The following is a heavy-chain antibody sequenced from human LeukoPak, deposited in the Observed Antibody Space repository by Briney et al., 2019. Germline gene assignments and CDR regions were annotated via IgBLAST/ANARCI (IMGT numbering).Heavy chain of an antibody. CDR1: GFTFDDYA. V-gene: IGHV3-9*01. D-gene: IGHD3-3*01. CDR2: ISWNSGSI. Sequence: GGSLRLSCAASGFTFDDYAMPWVRQAPGKGLEWVSGISWNSGSIGYADSVKGRFTISRDNAKNSLYLQMNSLRAEDTAVYYCARDLRFWSGYNWFDPWGQGTLVTVSS. J-gene: IGHJ5*02. CDR3: ARDLRFWSGYNWFDP.